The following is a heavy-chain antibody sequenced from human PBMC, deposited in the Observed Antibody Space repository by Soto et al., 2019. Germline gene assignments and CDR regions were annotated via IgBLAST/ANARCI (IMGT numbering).Heavy chain of an antibody. V-gene: IGHV4-59*01. CDR1: GGSISSYY. J-gene: IGHJ5*01. D-gene: IGHD3-10*02. CDR3: ASMIGDPVLSFDS. CDR2: IFYRGRP. Sequence: QVQLQESGPGLVKPSETLSLTCTVSGGSISSYYWSWIRQPPGKGLEWIGFIFYRGRPSYNPSLMSRVPISIDTSEYQFSLKLHSVTAADTAVYYCASMIGDPVLSFDSWGQGTLVAVSS.